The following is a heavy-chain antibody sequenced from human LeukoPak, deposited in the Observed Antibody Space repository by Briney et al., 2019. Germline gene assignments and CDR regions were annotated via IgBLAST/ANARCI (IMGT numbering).Heavy chain of an antibody. J-gene: IGHJ5*02. CDR3: ARRGHCNYDT. D-gene: IGHD1-7*01. Sequence: SETLSLTCIVSGGSISSSSYYWGWIRQPPGKGLEWIGSIYYSGSTYYNPSLKSRVTISVDTSKNQFSLKLSSVTAADTAVYYCARRGHCNYDTWGQGTLVTVSS. V-gene: IGHV4-39*01. CDR1: GGSISSSSYY. CDR2: IYYSGST.